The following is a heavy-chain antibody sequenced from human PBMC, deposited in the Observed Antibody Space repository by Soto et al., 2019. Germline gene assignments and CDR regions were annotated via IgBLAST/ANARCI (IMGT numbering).Heavy chain of an antibody. D-gene: IGHD3-22*01. CDR3: AREAAAYYYDSSGYYWAY. J-gene: IGHJ4*02. CDR1: GYTFTSYA. V-gene: IGHV1-3*01. CDR2: INAGNGNT. Sequence: GASVKVSCKASGYTFTSYAMHWVRQAPGQRLEWMGWINAGNGNTKYSQRFQGRVTITRDTSASTAYMELSSLRSEDTAVYYCAREAAAYYYDSSGYYWAYWGQGTLLTVSS.